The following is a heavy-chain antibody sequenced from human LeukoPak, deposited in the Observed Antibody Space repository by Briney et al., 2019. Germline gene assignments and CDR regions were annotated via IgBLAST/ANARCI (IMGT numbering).Heavy chain of an antibody. Sequence: GGSLRLSFAASGXTVSSNYMIWVRQAPGKGLEWVSVVYRGDDAYYANSVKGRFTISRDISKNTLYLQMNSLRADDTAVYYCARVSTGLYFDYWGQGTLVTVSS. V-gene: IGHV3-53*01. D-gene: IGHD1-1*01. CDR2: VYRGDDA. CDR3: ARVSTGLYFDY. J-gene: IGHJ4*02. CDR1: GXTVSSNY.